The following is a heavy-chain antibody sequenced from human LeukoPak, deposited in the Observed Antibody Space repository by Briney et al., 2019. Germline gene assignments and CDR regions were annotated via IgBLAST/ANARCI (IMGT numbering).Heavy chain of an antibody. CDR3: ARQDMPWIQLRVGYYFDY. D-gene: IGHD5-18*01. J-gene: IGHJ4*02. CDR1: GGSISSSSYY. CDR2: IYYSGST. V-gene: IGHV4-39*01. Sequence: SGTLSLTCTVSGGSISSSSYYWGWIRQPPGKGLEWIGSIYYSGSTYYNPSLKSRVTISVDTFKNQFSLKLSSVTAADTAVYYCARQDMPWIQLRVGYYFDYWGQGTLVTVSS.